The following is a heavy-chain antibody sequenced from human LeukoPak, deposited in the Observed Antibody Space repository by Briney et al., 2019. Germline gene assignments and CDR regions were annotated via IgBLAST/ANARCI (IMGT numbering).Heavy chain of an antibody. CDR2: ISDSGGST. D-gene: IGHD1-7*01. CDR3: AKEGGDIGTMDYFDY. Sequence: PGGSLRLSCAASGFTFSSYAMSWVRQAPGKGLEWVSSISDSGGSTYYADSVKGRFTISRDDSKNTLYLQMNSLRAEDTVVYYCAKEGGDIGTMDYFDYGARGTRVTVSS. J-gene: IGHJ4*02. CDR1: GFTFSSYA. V-gene: IGHV3-23*01.